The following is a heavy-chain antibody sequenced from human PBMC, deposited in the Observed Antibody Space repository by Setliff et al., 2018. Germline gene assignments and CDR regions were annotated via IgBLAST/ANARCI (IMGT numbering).Heavy chain of an antibody. CDR2: IKNKNEGETR. V-gene: IGHV3-15*01. CDR1: NFPFSAAW. J-gene: IGHJ3*02. Sequence: GGSLRLSCTTSNFPFSAAWMSWVRRGPGKGLEWVGRIKNKNEGETRDYAAPVKGRFTVPRDDSRNTLSLQMNSLKTEDTAVYYCTTGATIWGQGTMVTVSS. CDR3: TTGATI.